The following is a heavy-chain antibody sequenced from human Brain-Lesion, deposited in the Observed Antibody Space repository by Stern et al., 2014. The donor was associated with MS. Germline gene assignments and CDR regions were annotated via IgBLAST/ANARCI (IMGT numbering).Heavy chain of an antibody. Sequence: EVQLVESGGGLVQPGGSLRLSCAASGFTFNNYWMTWVRQAPGQGLEWVAHIKHDGSENFYVNSVKGRFTISRDNAKNSLYLQMNVLKAEDTAVYYCARDDTSSSWYNYWGQGTLVTVSS. CDR2: IKHDGSEN. V-gene: IGHV3-7*01. CDR3: ARDDTSSSWYNY. J-gene: IGHJ4*02. D-gene: IGHD6-13*01. CDR1: GFTFNNYW.